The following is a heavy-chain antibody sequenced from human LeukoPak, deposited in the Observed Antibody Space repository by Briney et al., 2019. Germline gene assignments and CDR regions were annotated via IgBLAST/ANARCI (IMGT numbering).Heavy chain of an antibody. CDR3: AKEERPKLQLWSDFDY. CDR2: ISGSGGST. V-gene: IGHV3-23*01. J-gene: IGHJ4*02. CDR1: GFTFSSYA. D-gene: IGHD5-18*01. Sequence: GGSLRLSCAASGFTFSSYAMSWVRQAPGKGLEWVSAISGSGGSTYYADSVKGRFTISRDNSKNTLYLQMNSLRAEDTAVYYCAKEERPKLQLWSDFDYWDQGTLVTVSS.